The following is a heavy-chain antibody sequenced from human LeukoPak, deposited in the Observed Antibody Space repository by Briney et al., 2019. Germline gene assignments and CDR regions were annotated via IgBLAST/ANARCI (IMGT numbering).Heavy chain of an antibody. D-gene: IGHD2-15*01. CDR3: ARDAAYCSGGSCYFPPGY. CDR1: GHTFTSYY. V-gene: IGHV1-46*01. J-gene: IGHJ4*02. CDR2: INPSGGST. Sequence: ASVKVSCKASGHTFTSYYMHWVRQAPGQGLEWMGIINPSGGSTSYAQKFQGRVTMTRDTSTSTVYMELSSLRSEDTAVYYCARDAAYCSGGSCYFPPGYWGQGTLVTVSS.